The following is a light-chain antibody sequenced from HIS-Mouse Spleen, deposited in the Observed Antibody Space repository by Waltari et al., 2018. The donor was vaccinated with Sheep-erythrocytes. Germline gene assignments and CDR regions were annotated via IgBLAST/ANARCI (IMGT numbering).Light chain of an antibody. CDR2: EDS. CDR1: ALPRKY. CDR3: YSTDSSGNHSV. V-gene: IGLV3-10*01. Sequence: SYELTQPPSVSVPPRKTSRITCSAAALPRKYAHWYQQKSGQAPVLVIYEDSKRPSGIPERFSGSSSGTMATLTISGAQVEDEADYYCYSTDSSGNHSVFGGGTKLTVL. J-gene: IGLJ2*01.